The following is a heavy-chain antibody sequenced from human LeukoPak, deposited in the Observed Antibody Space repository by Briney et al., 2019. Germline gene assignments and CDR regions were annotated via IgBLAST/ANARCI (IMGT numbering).Heavy chain of an antibody. CDR3: GLGSSYYFDY. CDR2: ISYDGSNK. J-gene: IGHJ4*02. D-gene: IGHD6-6*01. V-gene: IGHV3-30*03. Sequence: GGSLRLSCAASGFTFSSYGMHWVRQAPGKGLEWVAVISYDGSNKYYADSVKGRFTISRDNSKNTLYLQMNSLRAEDTAVYCCGLGSSYYFDYWGQGTLVTVSS. CDR1: GFTFSSYG.